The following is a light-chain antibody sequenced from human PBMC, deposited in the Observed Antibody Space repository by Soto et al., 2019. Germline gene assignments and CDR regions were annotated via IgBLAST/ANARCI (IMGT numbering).Light chain of an antibody. CDR2: DAS. V-gene: IGKV3-11*01. Sequence: EIVLTQSPATLSLSPGERATLSCRASQSVSSYLAWYQRKPGRAPRLIIYDASNSATGIPARFSGSGAGTDFTLTISSLGPEDFAVYYCQHRSNWPPYTFGQGTKLEIK. CDR3: QHRSNWPPYT. J-gene: IGKJ2*01. CDR1: QSVSSY.